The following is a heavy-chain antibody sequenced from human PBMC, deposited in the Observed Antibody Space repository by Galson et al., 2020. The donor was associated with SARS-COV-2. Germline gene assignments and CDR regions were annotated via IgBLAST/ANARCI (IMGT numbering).Heavy chain of an antibody. V-gene: IGHV3-30*03. Sequence: GESLKTSCAASGITFSSYGMHWVRQAPGKGLEWAAVISYDGSNKYYADSVKGRFTISRDNSKNTLYLQMNSLRAEDTAVYYCAGAQGTSYYYGIDVWGQGTTVTVSS. CDR2: ISYDGSNK. CDR1: GITFSSYG. J-gene: IGHJ6*02. CDR3: AGAQGTSYYYGIDV.